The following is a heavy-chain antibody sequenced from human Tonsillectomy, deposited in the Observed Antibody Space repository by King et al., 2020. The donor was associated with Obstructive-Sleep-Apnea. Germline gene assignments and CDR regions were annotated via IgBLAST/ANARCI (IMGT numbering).Heavy chain of an antibody. CDR1: GFMFNNYA. Sequence: VQLVESGGGLVQPGGSLRLSCAASGFMFNNYAMSWVRQAPGKGLEWVSTIIGSGGHTYYADSMKGRFTISRDNFKNTLYLQMNSLRAEDTAIYYCAKLPDYGGNARHFDYWGQGTLVTVSS. CDR3: AKLPDYGGNARHFDY. V-gene: IGHV3-23*04. D-gene: IGHD4-23*01. J-gene: IGHJ4*02. CDR2: IIGSGGHT.